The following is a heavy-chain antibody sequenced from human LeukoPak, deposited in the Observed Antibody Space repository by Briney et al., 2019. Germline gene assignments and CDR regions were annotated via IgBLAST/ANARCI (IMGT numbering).Heavy chain of an antibody. Sequence: SETLSLTCTVSGGSISSYYWSWIRQPPGKGLEWIGYIYYSGSTNYNPSLKSRVTISVDTSKNQFSLKLSSVTAADTAVYYCARGRSGWRTGLNWYFDLWGRGTLVTVSS. CDR3: ARGRSGWRTGLNWYFDL. D-gene: IGHD3-3*01. V-gene: IGHV4-59*01. CDR2: IYYSGST. CDR1: GGSISSYY. J-gene: IGHJ2*01.